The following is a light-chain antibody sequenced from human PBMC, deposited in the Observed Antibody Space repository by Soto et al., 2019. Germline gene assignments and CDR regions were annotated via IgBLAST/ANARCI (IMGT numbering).Light chain of an antibody. Sequence: DIHMTQSPSSLSASVGDTVTITGRASQSITNSLTWFQQKPGKAPSLLIFAADNLQDGVPSRFSGSGSGRDFSLTISSLQPEDFAAYYCQQCYDRPWTFGEGTKVDIK. CDR2: AAD. V-gene: IGKV1-39*01. CDR1: QSITNS. CDR3: QQCYDRPWT. J-gene: IGKJ1*01.